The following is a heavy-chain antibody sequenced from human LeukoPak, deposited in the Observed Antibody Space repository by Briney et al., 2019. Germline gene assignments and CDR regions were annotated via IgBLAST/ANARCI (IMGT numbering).Heavy chain of an antibody. CDR3: ARVNPYTPEGDAFDT. CDR1: GGTFSGYY. CDR2: INPGGST. V-gene: IGHV4-34*01. J-gene: IGHJ3*02. Sequence: NTSETLSLTCAVYGGTFSGYYWSWIRQSPGKGLEWIGEINPGGSTNYNPSLESRVIISVDTSKNQFSLKLSSVTAADTAVYYCARVNPYTPEGDAFDTWGQGTMVTVSS. D-gene: IGHD1-1*01.